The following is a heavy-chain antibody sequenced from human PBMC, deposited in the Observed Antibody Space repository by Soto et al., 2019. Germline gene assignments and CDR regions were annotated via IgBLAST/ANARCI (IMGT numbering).Heavy chain of an antibody. Sequence: QVQLVESGGGVVQPGRSLRLSCAASGFTFSSYGMHWVRQAPGKGLEWVAVISYDGSNKYYADSVKGRFTISRDNSKNTLYLQMNSLRAEDTAVYYCAKDTDSVTTMTFDYWGQGTLDTVSS. CDR2: ISYDGSNK. CDR3: AKDTDSVTTMTFDY. J-gene: IGHJ4*02. CDR1: GFTFSSYG. V-gene: IGHV3-30*18. D-gene: IGHD2-21*02.